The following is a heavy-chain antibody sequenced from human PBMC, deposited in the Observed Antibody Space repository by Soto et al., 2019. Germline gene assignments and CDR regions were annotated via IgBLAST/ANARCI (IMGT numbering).Heavy chain of an antibody. CDR2: TYYRSKWNN. Sequence: QTLSLTCAISGDSVSSKSAAWNWVRQSPSRGLEWLGRTYYRSKWNNDYAVSVKGRITINPDTSKNQFSLQLNSVTPEDTALYFCSRQTRGGMDVWGQGATVTVSS. V-gene: IGHV6-1*01. J-gene: IGHJ6*02. CDR1: GDSVSSKSAA. CDR3: SRQTRGGMDV.